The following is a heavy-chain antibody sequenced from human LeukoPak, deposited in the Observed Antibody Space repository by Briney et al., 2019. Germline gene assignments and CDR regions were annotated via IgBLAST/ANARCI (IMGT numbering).Heavy chain of an antibody. V-gene: IGHV3-11*04. J-gene: IGHJ5*02. CDR2: ISSSGSTI. D-gene: IGHD6-13*01. CDR3: ARGRKGIAAAGTNWFDP. Sequence: GGSLRLSCAASGFTFSDYYMSWIRQAPGKGLEWVSYISSSGSTIYYADSVKGRLTISRDNAKNSLYLQMNRLRAEDTAVSYCARGRKGIAAAGTNWFDPWGQGTLVTVSS. CDR1: GFTFSDYY.